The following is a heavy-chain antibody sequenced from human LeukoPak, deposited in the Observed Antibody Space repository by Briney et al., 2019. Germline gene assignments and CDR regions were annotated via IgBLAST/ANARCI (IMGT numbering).Heavy chain of an antibody. V-gene: IGHV3-7*03. CDR2: IKQDGSDK. CDR3: ARKTVVGSYFDY. Sequence: GGSLRLSCAASGFTFTAYWMSWVRQAPGKGLEWVANIKQDGSDKYYVDSVKGRFTISRDNAKNSLYLQMNSLRAEDTAVYYCARKTVVGSYFDYWGQGTPVTVSS. CDR1: GFTFTAYW. D-gene: IGHD4-23*01. J-gene: IGHJ4*02.